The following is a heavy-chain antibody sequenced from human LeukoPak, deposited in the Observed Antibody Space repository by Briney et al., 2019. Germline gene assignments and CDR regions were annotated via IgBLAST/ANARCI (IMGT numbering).Heavy chain of an antibody. D-gene: IGHD5-18*01. V-gene: IGHV5-51*01. CDR1: GYSFTSHW. CDR3: ATPRHDTGLVGFDF. CDR2: IYPRDSDT. J-gene: IGHJ4*02. Sequence: HGESLKISCKASGYSFTSHWIGWVRPMPGKGLEWMGIIYPRDSDTRYSPSFQGQVTISVDKSINTAYLEWSSLKASDTAMYYCATPRHDTGLVGFDFWGQGTLVTVSS.